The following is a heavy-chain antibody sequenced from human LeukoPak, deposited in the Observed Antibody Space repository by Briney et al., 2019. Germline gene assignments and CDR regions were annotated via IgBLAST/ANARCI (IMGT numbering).Heavy chain of an antibody. CDR3: ARDPSHSLAAAGAKFDY. CDR2: ISYDGSNK. J-gene: IGHJ4*02. CDR1: GFTFSSYA. Sequence: PGGSLRLSCAASGFTFSSYAMHWVRQAPGKGLEWVAVISYDGSNKYYADSVKGRFTISGDNSRNTLYLQMNSLRAEDTAVYYCARDPSHSLAAAGAKFDYWGQGTLVTVSS. D-gene: IGHD6-13*01. V-gene: IGHV3-30-3*01.